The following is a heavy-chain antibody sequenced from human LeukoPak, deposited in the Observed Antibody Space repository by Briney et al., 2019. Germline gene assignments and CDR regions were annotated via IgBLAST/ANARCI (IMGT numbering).Heavy chain of an antibody. V-gene: IGHV1-18*01. CDR2: ISAYNGNT. D-gene: IGHD4-23*01. CDR1: GYTFTSYG. J-gene: IGHJ4*02. CDR3: ARKEAAYGGNSGEGTMDY. Sequence: ASVKVSCKASGYTFTSYGISWVRQAPGQGLEWIGWISAYNGNTNYAQKLQGRVTMTTDTSTSTAYMELRSLRSDDTAVYYCARKEAAYGGNSGEGTMDYWGQGTLVTVSS.